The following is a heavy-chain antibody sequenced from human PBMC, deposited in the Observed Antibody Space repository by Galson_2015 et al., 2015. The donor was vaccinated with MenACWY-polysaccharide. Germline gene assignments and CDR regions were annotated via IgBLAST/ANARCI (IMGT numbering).Heavy chain of an antibody. CDR3: AKVDCGSNVCRKIDY. CDR1: GFIFSNYA. J-gene: IGHJ4*02. D-gene: IGHD2-2*01. CDR2: ITNNGGDT. Sequence: SLRLSCAVSGFIFSNYAMTWVRQPPRKGLEWVSSITNNGGDTYYADSVEGRCAISRDNSKNTLYLQLNSLRTDDTAVYYCAKVDCGSNVCRKIDYWGQGTLVTVSS. V-gene: IGHV3-23*01.